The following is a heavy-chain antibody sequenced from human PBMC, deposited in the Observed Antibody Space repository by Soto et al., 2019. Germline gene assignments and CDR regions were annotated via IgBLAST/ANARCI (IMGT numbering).Heavy chain of an antibody. Sequence: APVKVSCKTSGHTFCAYDIYWVRQAPGQGLEWMGWIRAYNGDTNYAQKFQTRVTMTTDKSTDTAYMDLRSLTSDDTAIYYCARAGAAPYYYYGLDVWGQGTTVTVS. J-gene: IGHJ6*02. CDR1: GHTFCAYD. V-gene: IGHV1-18*01. CDR3: ARAGAAPYYYYGLDV. D-gene: IGHD3-10*01. CDR2: IRAYNGDT.